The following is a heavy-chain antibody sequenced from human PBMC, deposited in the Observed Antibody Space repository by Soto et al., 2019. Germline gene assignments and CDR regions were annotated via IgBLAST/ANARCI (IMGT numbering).Heavy chain of an antibody. V-gene: IGHV3-66*01. CDR2: IYSGGST. J-gene: IGHJ4*02. D-gene: IGHD3-3*01. CDR3: AREQFLEWLSVYYFDY. CDR1: GFTVSSNY. Sequence: GGSLRLSCAASGFTVSSNYMSWVRQAPGKGLGWVSVIYSGGSTYYADSVKGRFTISGDNSKNTLYLQMNSLRAEDTAVYYCAREQFLEWLSVYYFDYWGQGTLVTVSS.